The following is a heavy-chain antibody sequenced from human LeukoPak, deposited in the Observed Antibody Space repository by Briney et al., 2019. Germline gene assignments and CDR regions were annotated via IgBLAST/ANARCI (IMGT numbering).Heavy chain of an antibody. CDR1: GGSIRSYC. CDR3: ARGRGETMAWYDAFDI. CDR2: IYYSGST. J-gene: IGHJ3*02. V-gene: IGHV4-59*01. D-gene: IGHD4/OR15-4a*01. Sequence: PSETLSLTCTVSGGSIRSYCWSWIRQPPGKGLEWIGYIYYSGSTNYNPSLKSRVTISVDTSKNQFSLKLSSVTAADTAVYYCARGRGETMAWYDAFDIWGQGTMVTVSS.